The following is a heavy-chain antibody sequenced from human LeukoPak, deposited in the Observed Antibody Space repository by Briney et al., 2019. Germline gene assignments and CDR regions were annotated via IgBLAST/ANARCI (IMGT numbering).Heavy chain of an antibody. CDR2: IYYSGST. D-gene: IGHD4-11*01. V-gene: IGHV4-59*01. Sequence: PSETLSLTCTVSGGSINSYYWSWIRQPPGKGLKWIGYIYYSGSTNSNPSLKSRVTISVDTSNNQFSLKLSSVTAADTAVYYCARGSNWYWYSDLWGRGTLVTVSS. CDR1: GGSINSYY. J-gene: IGHJ2*01. CDR3: ARGSNWYWYSDL.